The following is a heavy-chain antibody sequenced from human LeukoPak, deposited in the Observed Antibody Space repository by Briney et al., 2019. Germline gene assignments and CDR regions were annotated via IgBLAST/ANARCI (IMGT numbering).Heavy chain of an antibody. Sequence: PGGSLRLSCAASGFTFSSYGMSWVRQAPGKGLEWVSRINGGGGSTYYADSVKGRFTISRDNSKNTLYLQMNSLRAEDTAVYYCATLPASNILTGYRSGYWGQGTLFTVSS. J-gene: IGHJ4*02. CDR3: ATLPASNILTGYRSGY. CDR1: GFTFSSYG. V-gene: IGHV3-23*01. CDR2: INGGGGST. D-gene: IGHD3-9*01.